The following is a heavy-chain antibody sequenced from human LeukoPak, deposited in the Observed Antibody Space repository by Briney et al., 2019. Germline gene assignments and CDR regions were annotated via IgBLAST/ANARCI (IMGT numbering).Heavy chain of an antibody. D-gene: IGHD3-22*01. CDR2: IYYSGST. Sequence: SETLSLTCTVSGGSISSSSYYWGWIRQPPGKGLEWIGYIYYSGSTNYNPSLKSRGNISVDTSKNQFSLKLSSVTAADTAVYYCSRGDYDSSGYYYPFDYWGQGTLVTVSS. CDR1: GGSISSSSYY. CDR3: SRGDYDSSGYYYPFDY. J-gene: IGHJ4*02. V-gene: IGHV4-61*05.